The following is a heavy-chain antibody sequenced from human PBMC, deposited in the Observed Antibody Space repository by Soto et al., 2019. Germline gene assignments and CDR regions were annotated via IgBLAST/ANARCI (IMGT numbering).Heavy chain of an antibody. V-gene: IGHV1-46*01. J-gene: IGHJ6*02. CDR3: ARESGSGRIDYYYGMDV. CDR1: GVTFTNYA. Sequence: ASVKVSCKASGVTFTNYAINWVRQAPGQGLEWMGIINPSGGSTSYAQKFQGRVTMTRDTSTSTVYMELSSLRSEDTAVYYCARESGSGRIDYYYGMDVWGQGTLVTVSS. CDR2: INPSGGST. D-gene: IGHD1-26*01.